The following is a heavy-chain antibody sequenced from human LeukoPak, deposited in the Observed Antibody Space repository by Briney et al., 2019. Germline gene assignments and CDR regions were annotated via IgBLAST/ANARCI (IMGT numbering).Heavy chain of an antibody. CDR2: MNPNSGNT. D-gene: IGHD2-15*01. V-gene: IGHV1-8*01. CDR1: GYTFTSYD. CDR3: ARGDEAYCSGGSCYPSY. J-gene: IGHJ4*02. Sequence: ASVKVSCKASGYTFTSYDINWVRQATGQGLEWMGWMNPNSGNTGYAQKFQGRVTMTRYTSISTAYMELSSLRSEDTAVYYCARGDEAYCSGGSCYPSYWGQGTLVTVSS.